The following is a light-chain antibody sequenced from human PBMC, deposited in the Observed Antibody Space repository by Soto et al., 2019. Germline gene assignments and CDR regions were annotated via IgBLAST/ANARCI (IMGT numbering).Light chain of an antibody. CDR2: DAS. Sequence: EIVLTQYPATLSLSPGDRATLSCRASQSVSTYFAWYQQKPGQPPRLLIYDASNRATRIPSRLSGSGSGTDFTLNITSLEPEDFAVYYCQQRTNWPLTFGQRTKVEI. CDR3: QQRTNWPLT. CDR1: QSVSTY. V-gene: IGKV3-11*01. J-gene: IGKJ1*01.